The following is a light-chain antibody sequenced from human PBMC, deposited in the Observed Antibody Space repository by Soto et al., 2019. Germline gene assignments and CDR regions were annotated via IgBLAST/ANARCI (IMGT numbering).Light chain of an antibody. CDR1: QSISSY. CDR3: QQSYSTPFT. CDR2: AAS. Sequence: DLQMTQSPSSLSASVGARVTITCRASQSISSYLNWYQQKPGKAPKLLIYAASSLQSGVPSRFSGNGSGTDLTITISSLQPEDFETDYCQQSYSTPFTFGQGTRLEIK. J-gene: IGKJ5*01. V-gene: IGKV1-39*01.